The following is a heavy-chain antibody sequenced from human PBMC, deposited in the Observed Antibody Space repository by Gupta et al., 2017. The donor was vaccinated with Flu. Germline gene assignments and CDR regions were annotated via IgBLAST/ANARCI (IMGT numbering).Heavy chain of an antibody. J-gene: IGHJ4*02. D-gene: IGHD6-13*01. CDR2: IKEDGSEE. V-gene: IGHV3-7*01. CDR3: ARPQYKSSPDY. Sequence: WVRQAPGKGLECVANIKEDGSEEYYVDSVKGRFTISRDNAKNSLYLQMSSLRAEDTAVYYGARPQYKSSPDYWGQGTLVTVSS.